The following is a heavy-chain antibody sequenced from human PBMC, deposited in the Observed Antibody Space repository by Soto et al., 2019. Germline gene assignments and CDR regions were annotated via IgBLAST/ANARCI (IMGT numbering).Heavy chain of an antibody. CDR2: MNPNSGNT. J-gene: IGHJ4*02. CDR1: GYTFTSYD. CDR3: ARRLWFGELLVPHFDY. V-gene: IGHV1-8*01. D-gene: IGHD3-10*01. Sequence: GASVKVSCKASGYTFTSYDINWVRQATGQGLEWMGWMNPNSGNTGYAQKFQGRVTMTRNTSISTAYMELSSLRSEDTAVYYCARRLWFGELLVPHFDYWGQGTLVTVS.